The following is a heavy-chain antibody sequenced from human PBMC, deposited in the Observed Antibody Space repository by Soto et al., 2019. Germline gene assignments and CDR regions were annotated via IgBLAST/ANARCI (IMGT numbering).Heavy chain of an antibody. CDR2: ISAYNGNT. D-gene: IGHD6-19*01. CDR1: GYTFTSYG. V-gene: IGHV1-18*04. J-gene: IGHJ6*02. Sequence: ASVKVSCKASGYTFTSYGISWVRQAPGQGLEWMGWISAYNGNTNYAQKLQGRVTMTTDTSTSTAYMELRSLRSDDTAVYYCARDLSRTVAGTETLMDVWAKGPRSPSP. CDR3: ARDLSRTVAGTETLMDV.